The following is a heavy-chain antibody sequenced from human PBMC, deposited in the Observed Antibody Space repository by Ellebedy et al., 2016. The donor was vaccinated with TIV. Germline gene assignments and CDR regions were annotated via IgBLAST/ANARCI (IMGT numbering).Heavy chain of an antibody. CDR2: ISGSGGST. V-gene: IGHV3-23*01. J-gene: IGHJ2*01. CDR3: ATSQVGLWIQLFHWYFNL. D-gene: IGHD5-18*01. CDR1: GFTFSSYA. Sequence: GGSLRLXXAASGFTFSSYAMSWVRQAPGKGLEWVSAISGSGGSTYYADSVKGRLTISRDNSKNTLYLQMNSLRAEDTAVYYCATSQVGLWIQLFHWYFNLWGRGTLVTVSS.